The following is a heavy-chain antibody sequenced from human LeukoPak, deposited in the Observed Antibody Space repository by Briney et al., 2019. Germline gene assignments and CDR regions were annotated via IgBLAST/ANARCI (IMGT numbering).Heavy chain of an antibody. V-gene: IGHV3-11*06. Sequence: PGGSLRLSCEVSGFTFSDHYMSWIRQAPGKRLEWVSYISSGSTYTNYADSVKGRFTISRDNAKKTLSLQMDSLRADDTAVYYCTPAFSLTAHYWGQGTLVTVSP. D-gene: IGHD1-20*01. CDR1: GFTFSDHY. CDR2: ISSGSTYT. CDR3: TPAFSLTAHY. J-gene: IGHJ4*02.